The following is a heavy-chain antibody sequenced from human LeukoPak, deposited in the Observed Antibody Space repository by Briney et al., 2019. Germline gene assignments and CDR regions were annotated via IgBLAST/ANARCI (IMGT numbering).Heavy chain of an antibody. CDR1: GFTVSSNY. J-gene: IGHJ4*02. V-gene: IGHV3-66*01. Sequence: GGSLRLSCAASGFTVSSNYMSWVRQAPGKGLEWVSVIYSGGSTYYADSVKGRFTISRDNSKNTLYLQMNSLRAEDTAVYYCARGKGKHFYDSSGYSYYFDYWGQGTLVTVSS. CDR2: IYSGGST. D-gene: IGHD3-22*01. CDR3: ARGKGKHFYDSSGYSYYFDY.